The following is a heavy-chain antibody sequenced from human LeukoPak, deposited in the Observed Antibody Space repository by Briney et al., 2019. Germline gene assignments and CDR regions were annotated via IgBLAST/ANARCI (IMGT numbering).Heavy chain of an antibody. D-gene: IGHD5-24*01. Sequence: SETLSLTCAVYGGSFSGYDWTWIRQPPGKGLEWIGSIYYSGSTYYNPSLKSRVTISVDTSKNQFSLKLSSVTAADTAVYYCAREIAGMVTIFDYWGQGTLVTVSS. CDR1: GGSFSGYD. V-gene: IGHV4-34*01. J-gene: IGHJ4*02. CDR2: IYYSGST. CDR3: AREIAGMVTIFDY.